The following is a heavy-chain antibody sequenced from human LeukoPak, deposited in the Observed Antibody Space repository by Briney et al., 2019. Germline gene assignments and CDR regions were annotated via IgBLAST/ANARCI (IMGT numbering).Heavy chain of an antibody. D-gene: IGHD3-3*01. CDR2: IYYSGST. Sequence: PSETLSLTCTVSGGSISSYYWSWIRQPPGKGLEWIGCIYYSGSTNYNPSFKSRVTISVDTSKNQFSLNLSSVTAADTAVYYCARGYNDFWTGYSGAFNIWGQGTMVTVSS. CDR3: ARGYNDFWTGYSGAFNI. CDR1: GGSISSYY. J-gene: IGHJ3*02. V-gene: IGHV4-59*12.